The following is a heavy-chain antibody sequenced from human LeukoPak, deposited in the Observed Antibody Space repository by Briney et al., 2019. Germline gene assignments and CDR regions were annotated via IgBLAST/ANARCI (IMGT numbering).Heavy chain of an antibody. CDR3: ARDLLGYNYHYMDV. J-gene: IGHJ6*03. CDR2: ISASGGTT. CDR1: GFTFSNSG. V-gene: IGHV3-48*04. Sequence: GGSLRLSCAASGFTFSNSGMNWVRQAPGKGLEWVSGISASGGTTFYADSVKGRFTISRDNAKNSLFLQMNSLRAEDTAIYYCARDLLGYNYHYMDVWGKGTTVTVSS. D-gene: IGHD3-16*02.